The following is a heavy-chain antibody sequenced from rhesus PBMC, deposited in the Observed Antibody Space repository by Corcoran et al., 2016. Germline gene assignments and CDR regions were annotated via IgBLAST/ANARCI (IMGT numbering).Heavy chain of an antibody. J-gene: IGHJ4*01. D-gene: IGHD2-2*01. CDR2: ISFTGGST. CDR1: GFSCSDSY. CDR3: ARDLGYPLGY. V-gene: IGHV3S18*01. Sequence: EVQLVESGGDLAKPGGSLRLSCEASGFSCSDSYMYWVRQAPGKGLEWVSGISFTGGSTYSVDSLKGRFTISRENAKNTLYLQMDSLRAEDTAVYYCARDLGYPLGYWGQGVRVTVSS.